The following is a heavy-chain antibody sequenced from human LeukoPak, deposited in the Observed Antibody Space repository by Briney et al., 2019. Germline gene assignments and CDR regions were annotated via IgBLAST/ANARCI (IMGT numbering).Heavy chain of an antibody. Sequence: GGSLRLSCQTSGFVFSNYGMHWVRQAPGKGLEWVAFVRYDGSNEYYADSVKGRFTISRDNSKNTLFLQMDSLTSDDTAVYYCARDPFGGMPDYLDLWGQGTLVTVSS. CDR1: GFVFSNYG. V-gene: IGHV3-30*02. D-gene: IGHD3-10*01. CDR2: VRYDGSNE. J-gene: IGHJ4*02. CDR3: ARDPFGGMPDYLDL.